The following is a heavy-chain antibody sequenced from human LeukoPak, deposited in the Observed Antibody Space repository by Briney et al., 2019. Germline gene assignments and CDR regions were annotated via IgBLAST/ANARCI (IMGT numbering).Heavy chain of an antibody. J-gene: IGHJ4*02. Sequence: GGSLTLSCAASGFTFSSYAMHWVRQAPGKGLEWVAVISYDGSNKYYADSVKGRFTISRDNSKNTLYLQMNSLRAEDTAVYYCTRDTAGSTTGTTLAYWGQGTLVTVSS. CDR2: ISYDGSNK. CDR1: GFTFSSYA. D-gene: IGHD1-1*01. V-gene: IGHV3-30-3*01. CDR3: TRDTAGSTTGTTLAY.